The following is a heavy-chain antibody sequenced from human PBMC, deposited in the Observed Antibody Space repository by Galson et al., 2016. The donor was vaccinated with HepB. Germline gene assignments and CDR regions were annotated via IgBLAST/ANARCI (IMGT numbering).Heavy chain of an antibody. V-gene: IGHV3-74*01. J-gene: IGHJ4*02. CDR1: GFTFSNYV. Sequence: SLRLSCAASGFTFSNYVMHWVRQAPGKGLVWVSRINPEGIGIYTLYADYVKGRFTISRDNAKNTLYLDMTSLRADDTGVYYCARDPNWKLFDYWGQGNLVTVSP. CDR3: ARDPNWKLFDY. D-gene: IGHD1-1*01. CDR2: INPEGIGIYT.